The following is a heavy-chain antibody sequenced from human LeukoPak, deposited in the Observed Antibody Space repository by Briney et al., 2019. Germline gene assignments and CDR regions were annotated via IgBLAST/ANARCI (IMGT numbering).Heavy chain of an antibody. CDR1: GFTFSSYW. J-gene: IGHJ4*02. V-gene: IGHV3-7*01. Sequence: GGSLRLSCAASGFTFSSYWMSWVRQAPGKGLEWVANIKQDGSEKYYVDSVKGRFTISRDNAKNSLYLQMNSLRAEDTAVYYCASPDYYGSGSYHYWGQGTLVTVSS. D-gene: IGHD3-10*01. CDR2: IKQDGSEK. CDR3: ASPDYYGSGSYHY.